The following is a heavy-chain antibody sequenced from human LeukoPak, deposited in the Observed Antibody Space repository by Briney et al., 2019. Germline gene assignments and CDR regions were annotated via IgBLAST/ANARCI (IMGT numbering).Heavy chain of an antibody. D-gene: IGHD3-3*01. V-gene: IGHV3-48*01. Sequence: PGGSLRLSCAASGFTFSSYSMNWVRQAPGKGLEWVSYISSSGSTIYYADSVKGRFTISRDNAKNSLYLQMNSLRAEDTAVYYCARDQVTIFGVVTPNFDYWGQGTLVTVSS. CDR2: ISSSGSTI. CDR3: ARDQVTIFGVVTPNFDY. CDR1: GFTFSSYS. J-gene: IGHJ4*02.